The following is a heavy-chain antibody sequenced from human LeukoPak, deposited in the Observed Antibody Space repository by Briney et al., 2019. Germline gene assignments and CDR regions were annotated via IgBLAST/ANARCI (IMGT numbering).Heavy chain of an antibody. CDR3: AKGDAAGAYRTDF. V-gene: IGHV3-30-3*01. CDR2: TSHDESNK. J-gene: IGHJ4*02. Sequence: PGGSLRLSCVASGISLRSYSVHWVRQAPGKGLEWAALTSHDESNKKYADSVRGRCTISRDNSRDTVFLQLSNLRHEDTAVYYCAKGDAAGAYRTDFWGPGTRVTVSS. D-gene: IGHD6-13*01. CDR1: GISLRSYS.